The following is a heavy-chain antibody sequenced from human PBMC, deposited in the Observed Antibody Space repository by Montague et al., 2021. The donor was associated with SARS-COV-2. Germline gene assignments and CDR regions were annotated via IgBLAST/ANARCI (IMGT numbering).Heavy chain of an antibody. D-gene: IGHD6-13*01. Sequence: SETLSLTCTVSGGSISSSSYYWGWIRQPPGKGLEWIGSLYYTGSTYYNPSLKSRVTISVDTSKNQFPLKLSSVTAADTAVYYCARDSSSWYYWFDPWGQGTLVTVSS. CDR1: GGSISSSSYY. V-gene: IGHV4-39*01. CDR3: ARDSSSWYYWFDP. J-gene: IGHJ5*02. CDR2: LYYTGST.